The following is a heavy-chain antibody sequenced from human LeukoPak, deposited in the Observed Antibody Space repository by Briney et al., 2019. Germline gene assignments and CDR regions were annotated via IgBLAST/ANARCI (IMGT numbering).Heavy chain of an antibody. D-gene: IGHD6-19*01. CDR2: IYPGDSDT. Sequence: GKSLKISCKGSGYSFTSYWIGWLRQMSGKGLEWMGIIYPGDSDTRYSPSFQGQVTISADKSISTAYLQWSSLKASDTAIYFCAKASSGKFDIWGQGTMVTVSS. CDR1: GYSFTSYW. J-gene: IGHJ3*02. CDR3: AKASSGKFDI. V-gene: IGHV5-51*01.